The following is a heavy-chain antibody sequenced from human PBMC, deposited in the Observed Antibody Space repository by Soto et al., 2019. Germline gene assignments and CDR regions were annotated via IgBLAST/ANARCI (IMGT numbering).Heavy chain of an antibody. V-gene: IGHV3-23*01. Sequence: GGSLRLSCAASGFTFSSYAMSWVRQAPGKGLEWVSAISGSGGSTYYADSVKGRFTISRDNSKNTLYLQMNSLRAEDTAVYYCAKDVYSGSYYLNYYYGMDFWGQGTTVTVSS. D-gene: IGHD1-26*01. CDR2: ISGSGGST. CDR1: GFTFSSYA. CDR3: AKDVYSGSYYLNYYYGMDF. J-gene: IGHJ6*02.